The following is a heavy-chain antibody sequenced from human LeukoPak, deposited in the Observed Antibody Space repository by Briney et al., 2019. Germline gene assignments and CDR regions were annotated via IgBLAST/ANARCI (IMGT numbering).Heavy chain of an antibody. Sequence: ASVKVSCKATGYTFTGYYMHLVRQATGQGLEWMGWMNPNSGNTGYAQKFQGRVTMTRNTSISTAYMELSSLRSEDTAVYYCARRRKVYYLDPWGQGTLVTVSS. J-gene: IGHJ5*02. CDR2: MNPNSGNT. CDR1: GYTFTGYY. V-gene: IGHV1-8*02. CDR3: ARRRKVYYLDP. D-gene: IGHD2-8*01.